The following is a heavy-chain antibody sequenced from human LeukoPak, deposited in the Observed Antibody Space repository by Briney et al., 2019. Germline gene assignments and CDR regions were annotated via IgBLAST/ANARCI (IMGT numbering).Heavy chain of an antibody. J-gene: IGHJ1*01. CDR1: GFIFGFYG. CDR2: NTPNADRT. CDR3: AIMHGYYVGSGYWAK. V-gene: IGHV3-23*01. Sequence: GGPLRLSRAASGFIFGFYGMRWLRLPPGGGVVLVSFNTPNADRTSSADSEEGRFIISRDNPRTTLYMQMNSLSDEDTAVYYCAIMHGYYVGSGYWAKWGQGTLVTVSS. D-gene: IGHD3-22*01.